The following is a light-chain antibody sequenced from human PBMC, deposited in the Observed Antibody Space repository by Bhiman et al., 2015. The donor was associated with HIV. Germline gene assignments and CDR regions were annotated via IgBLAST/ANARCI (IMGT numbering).Light chain of an antibody. CDR1: SSDVSGYNY. CDR3: SSLTSSITYV. J-gene: IGLJ1*01. CDR2: DVS. Sequence: QSALTQPASVSGSPGQSITISCTGTSSDVSGYNYVSWYQQHPGKAPKLMIYDVSXRPSGVSNRFSGSKSGNTASLTISGLQAEDEADYYCSSLTSSITYVFGTGTNVTVL. V-gene: IGLV2-14*01.